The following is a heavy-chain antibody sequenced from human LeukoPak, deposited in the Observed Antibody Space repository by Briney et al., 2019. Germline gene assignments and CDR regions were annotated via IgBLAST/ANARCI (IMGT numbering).Heavy chain of an antibody. CDR3: ARTPFGYSDF. V-gene: IGHV3-48*03. J-gene: IGHJ4*02. Sequence: GGSLRLSCAASGFTFNSYEMNWVRQAPGRGLEWVSYLTSSGGTKYYADSVKGRFTISRDNAKNSLFLQMNSLRAEDTAVYYCARTPFGYSDFWGQGTLVTVSS. D-gene: IGHD5-24*01. CDR2: LTSSGGTK. CDR1: GFTFNSYE.